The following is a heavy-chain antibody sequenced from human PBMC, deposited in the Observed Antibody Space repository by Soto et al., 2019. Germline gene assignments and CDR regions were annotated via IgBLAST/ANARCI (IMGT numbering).Heavy chain of an antibody. CDR1: GGSFSGYY. J-gene: IGHJ4*02. CDR2: ISGSGGST. D-gene: IGHD6-19*01. Sequence: ETLSLTCAVYGGSFSGYYWSWIRQPPGKGLEWVSAISGSGGSTYYADSVKGRFTISRDNSKNTLSLQMNSLRAEDTAVYYCAKQVAVAGTDYWGQGTLVTVSS. V-gene: IGHV3-23*01. CDR3: AKQVAVAGTDY.